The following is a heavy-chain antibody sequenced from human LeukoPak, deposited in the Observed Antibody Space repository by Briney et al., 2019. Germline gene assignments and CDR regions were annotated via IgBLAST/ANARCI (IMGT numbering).Heavy chain of an antibody. V-gene: IGHV4-34*01. CDR1: GGSFSGYY. CDR2: INHSGST. D-gene: IGHD5-18*01. Sequence: PSETLSLICAVYGGSFSGYYWSWIRQPPGKGLEWIGEINHSGSTNYNPSLKSRVTISVDTSKNQFSLKLSSVTAADTAVYYCARLLGGYSYGYRGYFDYWGQGTLVTVSS. J-gene: IGHJ4*02. CDR3: ARLLGGYSYGYRGYFDY.